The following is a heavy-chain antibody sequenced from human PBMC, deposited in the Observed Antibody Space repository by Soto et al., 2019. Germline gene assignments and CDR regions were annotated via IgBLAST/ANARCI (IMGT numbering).Heavy chain of an antibody. CDR3: ARHAQGTDS. J-gene: IGHJ4*02. D-gene: IGHD1-1*01. Sequence: PSETLSLTCTISRASITSYFWSWIRQPPGKGLEWIGYIYYDGYTKLNPSLESRVTLSLDTSKSHLSLRLSSVTTADTALYYCARHAQGTDSWGQGTMVTVSS. V-gene: IGHV4-59*01. CDR2: IYYDGYT. CDR1: RASITSYF.